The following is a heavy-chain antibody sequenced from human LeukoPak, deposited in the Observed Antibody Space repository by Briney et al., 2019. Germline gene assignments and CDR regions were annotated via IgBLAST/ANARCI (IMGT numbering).Heavy chain of an antibody. CDR1: GYTFTSYG. V-gene: IGHV1-18*01. CDR2: ISAYNGNT. D-gene: IGHD3-3*01. J-gene: IGHJ4*02. Sequence: GASVKVSCKASGYTFTSYGISWVRQAPGQGLEWMGWISAYNGNTNYAQKLQGRVTMTTDTSTSTAYMELRSLRSDDTAVYYCARDESPYYDFWSGCCHFDYWGQGTLVTVSS. CDR3: ARDESPYYDFWSGCCHFDY.